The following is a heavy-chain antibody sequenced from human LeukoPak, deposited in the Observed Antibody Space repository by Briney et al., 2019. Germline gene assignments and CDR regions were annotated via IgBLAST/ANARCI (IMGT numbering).Heavy chain of an antibody. V-gene: IGHV3-48*03. J-gene: IGHJ6*03. CDR2: ISSSGSTI. D-gene: IGHD2-15*01. CDR3: ARDTVVVVAGEYYYYYMDV. CDR1: GFTFSSYE. Sequence: GGSLRLSCAASGFTFSSYEMNWVRQAPGKGLEWVSYISSSGSTIYYADSVKGRFTISRDNAKNSLYLQMNSLRAEDTAVYYCARDTVVVVAGEYYYYYMDVWGKGTTVTISS.